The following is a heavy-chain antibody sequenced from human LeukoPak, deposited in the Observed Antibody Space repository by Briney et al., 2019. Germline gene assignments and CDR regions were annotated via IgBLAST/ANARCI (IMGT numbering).Heavy chain of an antibody. CDR3: ARVPTYSDFWSGYTIDY. CDR2: ISRSSTTV. CDR1: GFTFSSYS. V-gene: IGHV3-48*01. D-gene: IGHD3-3*01. Sequence: GGSLRLSCTASGFTFSSYSMNWVRQAPGKGLEWVSHISRSSTTVYYADSVKGRFTIFRDNAKNSLYLQMNSLRAEDTAVYYCARVPTYSDFWSGYTIDYWGQGTLVTVSS. J-gene: IGHJ4*02.